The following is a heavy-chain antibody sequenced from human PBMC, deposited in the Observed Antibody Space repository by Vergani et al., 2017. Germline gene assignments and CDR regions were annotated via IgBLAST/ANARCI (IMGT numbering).Heavy chain of an antibody. CDR2: IIPIFGTA. J-gene: IGHJ6*03. V-gene: IGHV1-69*01. Sequence: QVQLVQSGAEVKKPGSSVKVSCKASGGTFSSYAISWVRQAPGQGLEWMGGIIPIFGTANYAQKFQGRVTITADESTRTAYMELSSLRSEDTAVYYCAKGPRDCSSTSCYSRWSYYYYMDVWGKXP. CDR1: GGTFSSYA. CDR3: AKGPRDCSSTSCYSRWSYYYYMDV. D-gene: IGHD2-2*01.